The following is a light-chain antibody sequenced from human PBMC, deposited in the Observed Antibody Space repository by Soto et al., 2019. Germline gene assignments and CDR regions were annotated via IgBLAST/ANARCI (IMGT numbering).Light chain of an antibody. J-gene: IGKJ1*01. CDR3: MQGTVWPPT. V-gene: IGKV2-30*01. CDR1: QSIVYSDGNAY. CDR2: RTS. Sequence: DVVMTQSPLSLPVTLGQPASISCRSSQSIVYSDGNAYLSWFQQRPGQSPRRLIYRTSNRDSGVPDRFSGSGSGTVFTLTINRVEAEDVGVYYCMQGTVWPPTFVRGTKVEIK.